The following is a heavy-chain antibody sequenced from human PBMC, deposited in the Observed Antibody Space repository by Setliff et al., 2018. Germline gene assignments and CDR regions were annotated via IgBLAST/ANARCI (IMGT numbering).Heavy chain of an antibody. Sequence: ASVKVSCKVSGYTLTELSMHWVRQAPGKGLEWMGGFDPEDGETIYAQKFQGRVTMTEDTSTDTAYMELSSLRSEDTAVYYCATDSTQSGSYWDDAFDMWGQGTTVTVSS. CDR3: ATDSTQSGSYWDDAFDM. CDR2: FDPEDGET. D-gene: IGHD1-26*01. CDR1: GYTLTELS. V-gene: IGHV1-24*01. J-gene: IGHJ3*02.